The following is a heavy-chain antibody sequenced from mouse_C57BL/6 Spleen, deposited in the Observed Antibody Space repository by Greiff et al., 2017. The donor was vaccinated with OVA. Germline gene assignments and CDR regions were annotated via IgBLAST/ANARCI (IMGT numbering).Heavy chain of an antibody. CDR1: GYTFTSYW. CDR2: IYPGSGST. Sequence: QVQLQQPGAELVKPGASVKMSCKASGYTFTSYWITWVKQRPGQGLEWIGDIYPGSGSTNYNEKFKSKATLTVDTSSSTAYMQLSSLTSEDSAVYYCARGVVAHWYFDVWGTGTTVTVSS. CDR3: ARGVVAHWYFDV. V-gene: IGHV1-55*01. D-gene: IGHD1-1*01. J-gene: IGHJ1*03.